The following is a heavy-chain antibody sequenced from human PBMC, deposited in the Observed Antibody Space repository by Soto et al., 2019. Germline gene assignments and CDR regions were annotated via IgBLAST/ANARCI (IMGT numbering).Heavy chain of an antibody. CDR3: AKGTVTTDYYMDV. D-gene: IGHD4-17*01. CDR1: SGSISSSNW. V-gene: IGHV4-4*02. Sequence: SETLSLTCAVSSGSISSSNWWSWVRQPPGKGLEWIGEIYHSGSTNYNPSLKSRVTISVDKSKNQFSLKLSSVTAADTAVYYCAKGTVTTDYYMDVWGKGTTVTVSS. J-gene: IGHJ6*03. CDR2: IYHSGST.